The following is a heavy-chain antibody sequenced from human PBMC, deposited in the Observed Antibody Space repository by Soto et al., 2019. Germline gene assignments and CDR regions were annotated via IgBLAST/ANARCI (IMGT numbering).Heavy chain of an antibody. J-gene: IGHJ6*02. Sequence: GGSLRLSCAASGFTFSSYGMHWVRQAPGKGLEWVAVISYDGSNKYYADSVKGRFTISRDNSKNTLYLQMNSLRAEDTAVYYCAKDLPDIVATIFFYGMDVWGQGTTVTVSS. V-gene: IGHV3-30*18. D-gene: IGHD5-12*01. CDR3: AKDLPDIVATIFFYGMDV. CDR1: GFTFSSYG. CDR2: ISYDGSNK.